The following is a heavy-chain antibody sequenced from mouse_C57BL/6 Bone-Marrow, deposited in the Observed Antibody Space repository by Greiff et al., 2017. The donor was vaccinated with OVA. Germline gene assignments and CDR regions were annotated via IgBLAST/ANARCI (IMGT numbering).Heavy chain of an antibody. V-gene: IGHV1-81*01. CDR2: IYPRSGNT. D-gene: IGHD1-1*01. J-gene: IGHJ4*01. CDR1: GYTFTSYG. Sequence: VQLQESGAELARPGASVKLSCKASGYTFTSYGISWVKQRTGQGLEWIGEIYPRSGNTYYNEKFKGKATLTADKSSSTAYMELRSLTSEDSAVYFCARPREVVADYAMDYWGQGTSVTVSS. CDR3: ARPREVVADYAMDY.